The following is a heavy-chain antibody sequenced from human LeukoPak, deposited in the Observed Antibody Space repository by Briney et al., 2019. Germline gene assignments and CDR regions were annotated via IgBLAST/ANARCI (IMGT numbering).Heavy chain of an antibody. J-gene: IGHJ4*02. CDR1: GFTFSSYS. Sequence: GGSLRLSCAASGFTFSSYSMNWIRQAPGKGLEWVSYISSSSSTIYYADSVKGRFTISRDNAKNSLYLQMNSLRAEDTAVYYCARDSAGIAVAGDFDYWGQGTLVTVSS. D-gene: IGHD6-19*01. V-gene: IGHV3-48*01. CDR3: ARDSAGIAVAGDFDY. CDR2: ISSSSSTI.